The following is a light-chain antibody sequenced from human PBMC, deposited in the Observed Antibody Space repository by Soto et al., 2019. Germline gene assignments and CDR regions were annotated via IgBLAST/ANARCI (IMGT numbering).Light chain of an antibody. Sequence: DIVMTQSPDSLAVSLGERATINCKSSQSVLYSSNNKNYLAWYQQKPGKPPKLLIYWASTRESGVPDRFSGSGSGTDFTLSISTLQAEDVAVYHCQQYFTSPQTFGQGTKVEIK. V-gene: IGKV4-1*01. CDR3: QQYFTSPQT. CDR2: WAS. CDR1: QSVLYSSNNKNY. J-gene: IGKJ1*01.